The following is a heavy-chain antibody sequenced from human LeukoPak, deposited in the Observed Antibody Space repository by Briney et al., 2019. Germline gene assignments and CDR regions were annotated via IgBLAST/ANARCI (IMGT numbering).Heavy chain of an antibody. CDR2: SYDSWRM. Sequence: SETLSLTCTVSGDSISRESWSWLRQAPGKGLGCIGYSYDSWRMNYNPSLQSRVTISLDTSKHRLSLQLNSVTAADTAVYYCARRIQLWSYWHFDLWGRGTLVTVTS. D-gene: IGHD1-1*01. CDR3: ARRIQLWSYWHFDL. J-gene: IGHJ2*01. CDR1: GDSISRES. V-gene: IGHV4-4*08.